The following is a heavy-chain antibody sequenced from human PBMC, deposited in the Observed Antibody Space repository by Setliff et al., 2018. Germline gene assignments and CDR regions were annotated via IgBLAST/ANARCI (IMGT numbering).Heavy chain of an antibody. V-gene: IGHV3-7*03. D-gene: IGHD2-15*01. CDR2: IKQDGSDK. CDR1: GFTFSNHW. J-gene: IGHJ4*02. Sequence: PGGSLRLSCAASGFTFSNHWMTWVRQAPGKGLEWVANIKQDGSDKYYVGSVKGRFTISRDNAKNSLYLQMSSLRAEDTAVYYCAVSGINDPLSYWGQGTLVTVSS. CDR3: AVSGINDPLSY.